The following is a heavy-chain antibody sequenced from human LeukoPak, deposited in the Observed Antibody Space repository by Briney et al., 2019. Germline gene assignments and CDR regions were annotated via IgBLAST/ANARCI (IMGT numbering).Heavy chain of an antibody. CDR3: ARQGPSEYGSGSYYFDY. V-gene: IGHV4-39*01. Sequence: SETLSLTCTVSGGSISSGRFYWGWIRQPPGKGLEWIGIIYYSGSTYYNRSLKSRVTISVDTPKNQFSLKLSSVTATDTAVYYCARQGPSEYGSGSYYFDYWAREPWSPSPQ. CDR1: GGSISSGRFY. J-gene: IGHJ4*02. D-gene: IGHD3-10*01. CDR2: IYYSGST.